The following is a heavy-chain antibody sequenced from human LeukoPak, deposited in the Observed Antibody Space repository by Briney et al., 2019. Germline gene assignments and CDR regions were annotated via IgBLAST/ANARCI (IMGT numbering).Heavy chain of an antibody. D-gene: IGHD2-15*01. CDR2: IYHSGST. CDR1: GGSISSGGYS. Sequence: PPETLSLTCAVSGGSISSGGYSWSWIRQPPGKGLGWIGYIYHSGSTYYNPSLKSRVTISVDRSKNQFSLKLSSVTAADTAVYYCARGVVVVAATRWFDPWGQGTLVTVSS. CDR3: ARGVVVVAATRWFDP. V-gene: IGHV4-30-2*01. J-gene: IGHJ5*02.